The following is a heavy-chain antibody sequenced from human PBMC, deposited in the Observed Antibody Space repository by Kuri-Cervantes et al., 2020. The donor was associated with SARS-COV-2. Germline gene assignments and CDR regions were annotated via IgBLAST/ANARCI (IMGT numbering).Heavy chain of an antibody. D-gene: IGHD3-22*01. CDR1: GFTFSSYA. CDR3: ARDRDDSSGYYYFDY. V-gene: IGHV3-30*04. J-gene: IGHJ4*02. CDR2: IPYDGSNK. Sequence: GESLKISCAASGFTFSSYAMHWVRQAPGKGLEWVAVIPYDGSNKYYADSVKGRFTISRDNSKNTLYLQMNSLRAEDTAVYYCARDRDDSSGYYYFDYWGQGTLVTFSS.